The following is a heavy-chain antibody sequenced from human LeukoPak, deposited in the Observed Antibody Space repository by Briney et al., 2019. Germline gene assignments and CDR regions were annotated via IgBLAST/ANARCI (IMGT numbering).Heavy chain of an antibody. D-gene: IGHD6-19*01. J-gene: IGHJ4*02. CDR1: GYTFTGYY. V-gene: IGHV1-2*02. Sequence: ASVKVSCKASGYTFTGYYMHWVRQAPGQGLEWMGWINPNSGGTNYAQKFQGRVTMTRDMSTSTVYMELSSLRSEDTAVYYCAGEAGYSSGWYYFDYWGQGTLVTVSS. CDR3: AGEAGYSSGWYYFDY. CDR2: INPNSGGT.